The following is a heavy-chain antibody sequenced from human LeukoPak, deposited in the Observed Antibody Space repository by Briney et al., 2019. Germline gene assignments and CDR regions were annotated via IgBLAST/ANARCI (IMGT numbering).Heavy chain of an antibody. CDR2: ISSSSSYI. Sequence: GGSLRLSCAASGFTFSSYSMNWVRQAPGKGLEWVSSISSSSSYIYYADSVKGRFTISRDNAKNSLYLQMNSLRVEDTAVYYCAPSVMIPTGDWFDPWGRGTLVTVSS. CDR3: APSVMIPTGDWFDP. D-gene: IGHD4-17*01. V-gene: IGHV3-21*01. CDR1: GFTFSSYS. J-gene: IGHJ5*02.